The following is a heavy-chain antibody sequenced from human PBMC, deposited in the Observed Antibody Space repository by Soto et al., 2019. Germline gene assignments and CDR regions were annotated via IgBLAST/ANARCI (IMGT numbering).Heavy chain of an antibody. D-gene: IGHD3-10*01. V-gene: IGHV1-2*02. CDR1: GYTFTGYY. Sequence: ASVKVSCKASGYTFTGYYMHWVRQAPGQGLEWMGWINPNSGGTNYAQKFQGRVTMTRDTSISTAYMEPSRLRSDDTAVYYCARVRMVRAPVAFDIWGQGTMVTVSS. CDR2: INPNSGGT. CDR3: ARVRMVRAPVAFDI. J-gene: IGHJ3*02.